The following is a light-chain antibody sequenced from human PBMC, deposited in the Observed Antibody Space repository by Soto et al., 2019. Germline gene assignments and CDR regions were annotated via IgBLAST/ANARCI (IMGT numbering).Light chain of an antibody. V-gene: IGKV3-20*01. CDR1: QSIDNRY. CDR2: ATS. Sequence: EIVLTQSPGTLSSSPGERATLSCRASQSIDNRYLAWYQHKPGQAPRVLIYATSSRATGIPDRFGGSGSGTDFTLTINRLEPEVFAVYYCQQYFGSSWTFRQGTKVDIK. J-gene: IGKJ1*01. CDR3: QQYFGSSWT.